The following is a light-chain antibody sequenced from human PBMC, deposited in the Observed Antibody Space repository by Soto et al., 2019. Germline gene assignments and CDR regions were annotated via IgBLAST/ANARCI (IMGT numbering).Light chain of an antibody. CDR3: TSYTSSRTWV. J-gene: IGLJ3*02. V-gene: IGLV2-18*02. Sequence: QSALTQPPSVSGSPGQSVTISCTGTRSDVGSYNRVSWYQPPPGTAPKLMIYEVTNRPSGVPNRFSASKSGNTASLTISGLQAEDEADYYCTSYTSSRTWVFGGGTKLTVL. CDR1: RSDVGSYNR. CDR2: EVT.